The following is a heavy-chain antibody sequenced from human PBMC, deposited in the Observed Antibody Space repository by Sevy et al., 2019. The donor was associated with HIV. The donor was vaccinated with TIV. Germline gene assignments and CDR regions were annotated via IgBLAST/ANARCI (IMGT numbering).Heavy chain of an antibody. CDR3: APSTYYDFWSGYSIDY. CDR2: MSYDGSNK. D-gene: IGHD3-3*01. V-gene: IGHV3-30-3*01. Sequence: GGSLRLSCAASGFTFSSYAMHWVRQAPGKELEWVAVMSYDGSNKYYADSVKGRFTISRDNSKNTLYLQMNSLRAEDTAVYYCAPSTYYDFWSGYSIDYWGQGTLVTVSS. J-gene: IGHJ4*02. CDR1: GFTFSSYA.